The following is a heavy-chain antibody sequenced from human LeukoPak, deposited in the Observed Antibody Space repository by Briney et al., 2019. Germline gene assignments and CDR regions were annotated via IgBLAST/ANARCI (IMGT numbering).Heavy chain of an antibody. J-gene: IGHJ4*02. D-gene: IGHD3-22*01. Sequence: ASVKVSCKASGYTFTSYDINWVRQATGQGLEWMGWMNPNSGNTGYAQKFQGRVTMTRNTSISTAYMELSSLRSEDTAVYYCARDRRDYYDSSGYKFVYWGQGTLVTVSS. CDR1: GYTFTSYD. V-gene: IGHV1-8*01. CDR2: MNPNSGNT. CDR3: ARDRRDYYDSSGYKFVY.